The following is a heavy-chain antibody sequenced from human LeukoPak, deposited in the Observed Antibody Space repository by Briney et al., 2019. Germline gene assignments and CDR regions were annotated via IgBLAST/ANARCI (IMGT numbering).Heavy chain of an antibody. V-gene: IGHV3-30*04. D-gene: IGHD6-13*01. CDR2: ISYDGSNK. Sequence: GGSLRLSCAASGFTFSSYSMHWVRQAPGKGLEWVAVISYDGSNKYYADSVKGRFTISRDNSKNTLYLQMNSLRAEDTAVYYCAKDWESHIAAAAYWGQGTLVTVSS. J-gene: IGHJ4*02. CDR3: AKDWESHIAAAAY. CDR1: GFTFSSYS.